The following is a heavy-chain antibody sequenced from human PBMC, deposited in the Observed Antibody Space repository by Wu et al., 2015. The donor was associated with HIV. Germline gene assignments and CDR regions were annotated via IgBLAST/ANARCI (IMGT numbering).Heavy chain of an antibody. CDR3: TKDYGIVGSTLPEYFQY. V-gene: IGHV1-2*02. CDR2: INPNSGGS. D-gene: IGHD1-26*01. Sequence: QVRLMQSGAEVKKPGASVKVSCKTSGYSFTDNYIHWVRQAPGQGLEWMGWINPNSGGSKSPQKFQGRVTMTRDTSVSTVYLELTSLKFDDTAIYYCTKDYGIVGSTLPEYFQYLGQGDPGHRLL. J-gene: IGHJ1*01. CDR1: GYSFTDNY.